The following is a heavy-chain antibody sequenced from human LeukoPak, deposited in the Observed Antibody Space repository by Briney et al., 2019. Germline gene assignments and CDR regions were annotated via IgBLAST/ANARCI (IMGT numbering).Heavy chain of an antibody. CDR2: IYYSGST. Sequence: PSETLSLTCTVSGGSVTSYYCNWIRQPPGKGLEWIGYIYYSGSTNYNPSLKSRLTISVDTSKNQFSLTLTSMTAADTAVYFCARRAEKKDWFDPWGQGTLVTVSP. V-gene: IGHV4-59*08. CDR1: GGSVTSYY. CDR3: ARRAEKKDWFDP. J-gene: IGHJ5*02.